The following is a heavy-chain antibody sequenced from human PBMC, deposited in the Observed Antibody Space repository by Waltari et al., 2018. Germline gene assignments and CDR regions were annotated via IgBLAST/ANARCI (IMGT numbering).Heavy chain of an antibody. Sequence: EVQLVESGGGLVQPGGSLRLSCAASGFTFSSYSMNWVRQAPGKGLEWVSYISRSSSTIYYADSVKGRFTISRDNAKNSLYLQMNSLRAEDTAVYYCAREEYCTNCGPSRSYYYYYMDVWGKGTTVTVSS. V-gene: IGHV3-48*04. CDR3: AREEYCTNCGPSRSYYYYYMDV. CDR2: ISRSSSTI. J-gene: IGHJ6*03. D-gene: IGHD2-8*01. CDR1: GFTFSSYS.